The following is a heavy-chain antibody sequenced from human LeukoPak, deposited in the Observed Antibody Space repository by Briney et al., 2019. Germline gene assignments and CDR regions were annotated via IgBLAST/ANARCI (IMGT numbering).Heavy chain of an antibody. CDR2: ISSSSSYI. CDR3: ARDQGGSGSRPFDP. CDR1: GFTFSSYS. V-gene: IGHV3-21*01. Sequence: PGGSLRLSCAASGFTFSSYSMNWVRQAPGKGLEWVSSISSSSSYIYYADSVKGRFTISRDNAKNSLYLQMNSLRAEDTAVYYCARDQGGSGSRPFDPWGQGTLVTVSS. J-gene: IGHJ5*02. D-gene: IGHD3-10*01.